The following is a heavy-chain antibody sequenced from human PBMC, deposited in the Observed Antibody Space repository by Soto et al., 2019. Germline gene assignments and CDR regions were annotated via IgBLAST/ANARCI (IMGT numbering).Heavy chain of an antibody. V-gene: IGHV3-74*01. Sequence: GGSLRLSCAPSGFTFSSYWMHWVRQAPGKGLVWVSRINSDGSSTSYADSVKGRFTISRDNAKNTLYLQMNNLSPEDTAVYYCARNLNGYGNWYYWGQGTLVTVS. CDR3: ARNLNGYGNWYY. D-gene: IGHD6-13*01. J-gene: IGHJ4*02. CDR1: GFTFSSYW. CDR2: INSDGSST.